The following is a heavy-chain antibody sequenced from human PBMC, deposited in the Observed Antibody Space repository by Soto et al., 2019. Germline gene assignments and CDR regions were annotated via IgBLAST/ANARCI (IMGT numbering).Heavy chain of an antibody. D-gene: IGHD1-1*01. Sequence: EVQLLESGGGLVQPGGSLRLSCAASGFTFGTYAMSWVRQAPGKGPEWISVISGTGDSTYYADSVKGRFTISRDNSKNTLCLQMNSLRAEDTAVYYCAREGRDDRYFDLWGRGTLVSVSS. V-gene: IGHV3-23*01. CDR1: GFTFGTYA. J-gene: IGHJ2*01. CDR2: ISGTGDST. CDR3: AREGRDDRYFDL.